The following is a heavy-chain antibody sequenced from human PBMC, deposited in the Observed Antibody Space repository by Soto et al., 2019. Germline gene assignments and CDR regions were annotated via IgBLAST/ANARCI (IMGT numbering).Heavy chain of an antibody. J-gene: IGHJ5*02. Sequence: SLRLSCAASGFTFSSYGMHWVRQAPGKGLEWVAVIWYDGSNKYYADSVKGRFTISRDNSKNTLYLQMNSLRAEDTAVYYCARDSHEEPYNWFDPWGQGTLVTVSS. CDR2: IWYDGSNK. CDR1: GFTFSSYG. CDR3: ARDSHEEPYNWFDP. V-gene: IGHV3-33*01.